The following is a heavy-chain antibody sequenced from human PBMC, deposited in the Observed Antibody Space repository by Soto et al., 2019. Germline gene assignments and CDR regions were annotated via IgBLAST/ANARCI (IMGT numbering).Heavy chain of an antibody. CDR1: GYTFTSYD. CDR2: MNPNSGNT. D-gene: IGHD1-26*01. CDR3: ARGGPTGSSKGTLVNY. V-gene: IGHV1-8*01. Sequence: ASVKVSCKASGYTFTSYDINWVRQATGQGFEWMGWMNPNSGNTGYAQKFQGRVTMTRDNARNSLFLQMNSLRVEDTAVYYCARGGPTGSSKGTLVNYWGQGTLVTVSS. J-gene: IGHJ4*02.